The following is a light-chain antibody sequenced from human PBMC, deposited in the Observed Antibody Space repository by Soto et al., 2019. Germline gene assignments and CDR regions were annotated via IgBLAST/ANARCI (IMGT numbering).Light chain of an antibody. CDR1: QSISSY. CDR2: AAS. CDR3: QQSYSTPRIT. J-gene: IGKJ5*01. V-gene: IGKV1-39*01. Sequence: DIQITQSPASLSPSLGGIVTITCRVSQSISSYLNWYQQKPGKAPKLLIYAASSLQSGVPSRFSGSGSGTDFTLTISSLQPEDFATYYCQQSYSTPRITFGQGTRLEIK.